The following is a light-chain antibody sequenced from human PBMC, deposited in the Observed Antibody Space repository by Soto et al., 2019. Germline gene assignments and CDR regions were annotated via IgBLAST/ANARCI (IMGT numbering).Light chain of an antibody. J-gene: IGKJ4*01. CDR1: QSVSSY. CDR3: QQRTNWPLT. V-gene: IGKV3-11*01. CDR2: DAS. Sequence: IVMTHSPGTLSVSPGEIATLSFRASQSVSSYLAWYQQKPGQAPRLLIYDASNRATGIPARFSGSGSGTDFTLTISSLEPEDFAVYYCQQRTNWPLTFGGGTKVDIK.